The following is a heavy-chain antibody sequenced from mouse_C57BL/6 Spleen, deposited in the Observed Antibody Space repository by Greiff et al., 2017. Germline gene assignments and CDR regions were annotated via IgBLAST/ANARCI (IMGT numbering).Heavy chain of an antibody. V-gene: IGHV1-69*01. D-gene: IGHD3-3*01. Sequence: VQLQQPGAELVMPGASVKLSCKASGYTFTSYWMHWVKQRPGQGLEWIGEIDPSDSYTNYNQKFKGKSTLTVDKSSSTAYMQLSSLTSEDSAVYYCARRDSGGIYAMDDWGQGTSVTVSS. CDR3: ARRDSGGIYAMDD. CDR1: GYTFTSYW. J-gene: IGHJ4*01. CDR2: IDPSDSYT.